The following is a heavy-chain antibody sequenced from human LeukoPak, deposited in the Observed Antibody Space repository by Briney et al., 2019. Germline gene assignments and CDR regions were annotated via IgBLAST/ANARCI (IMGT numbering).Heavy chain of an antibody. CDR1: GFTFDDYA. CDR2: ISWNSGSI. D-gene: IGHD6-19*01. J-gene: IGHJ4*02. V-gene: IGHV3-9*01. Sequence: PGGSLRLSCAASGFTFDDYAMHWVRQAPRKGLEWVSGISWNSGSIGYADSVKGRFTISRDNAKNSLYLQMNSLRAEDTALYYCAKDSVAVADTPTFDYWGQGTLVTVSS. CDR3: AKDSVAVADTPTFDY.